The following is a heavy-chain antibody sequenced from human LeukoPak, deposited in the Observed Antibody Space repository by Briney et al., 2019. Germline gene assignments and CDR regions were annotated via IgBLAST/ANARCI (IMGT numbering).Heavy chain of an antibody. J-gene: IGHJ4*02. D-gene: IGHD3-22*01. CDR2: ISGSGGST. CDR3: AKDRMIVVVTTPDY. CDR1: GFTFSSYS. V-gene: IGHV3-23*01. Sequence: GGSLRLSCAASGFTFSSYSMNWVRQAPGKGLEWVSAISGSGGSTYYADSVKGRFTISRDNSKNTLYLQMNSLRAEDTAVYYCAKDRMIVVVTTPDYWGQGTLVTVSS.